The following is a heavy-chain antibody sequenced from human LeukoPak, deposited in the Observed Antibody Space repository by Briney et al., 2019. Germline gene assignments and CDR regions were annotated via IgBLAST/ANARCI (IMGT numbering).Heavy chain of an antibody. Sequence: ASVKVSCKASGYTFTGYYMHWVRQAPGQGLEWMGWINPNSGGTNYAQKFQGRVTMTRDTSISTAYMEQSRLRSDDTAVYYCARDLEILTVSWFDPWGQGTLVTVSS. D-gene: IGHD3-9*01. CDR1: GYTFTGYY. CDR3: ARDLEILTVSWFDP. V-gene: IGHV1-2*02. J-gene: IGHJ5*02. CDR2: INPNSGGT.